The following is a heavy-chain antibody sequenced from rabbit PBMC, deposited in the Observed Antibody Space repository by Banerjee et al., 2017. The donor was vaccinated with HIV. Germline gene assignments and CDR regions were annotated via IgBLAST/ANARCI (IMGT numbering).Heavy chain of an antibody. V-gene: IGHV1S45*01. D-gene: IGHD1-1*01. CDR2: IYAGSSGST. J-gene: IGHJ4*01. Sequence: QEQLEESGGDLVKPGASLTLTCTASGFSFSSHGVSWVRQAPGKGLEWIACIYAGSSGSTYYASWAKGRFTISKTSSTTVTLQMTSLTAADTATYFCARDGEYVTSSGYYEYYFNLWGPGTLVTVS. CDR1: GFSFSSHG. CDR3: ARDGEYVTSSGYYEYYFNL.